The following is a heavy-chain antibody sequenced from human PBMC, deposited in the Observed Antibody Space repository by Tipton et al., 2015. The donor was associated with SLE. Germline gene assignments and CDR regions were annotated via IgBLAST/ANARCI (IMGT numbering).Heavy chain of an antibody. CDR1: GFSFSTYA. V-gene: IGHV3-30-3*01. J-gene: IGHJ3*02. CDR3: ARARYCSGGSCYGAAFDI. D-gene: IGHD2-15*01. Sequence: LRLSCAASGFSFSTYAMYWVRQAPGKGLEWVAVISYDGSNKYYADSVKGRFTISRDNSKNTLYLQMNSLRAEDTAVYYCARARYCSGGSCYGAAFDIWGQGTMVTVSS. CDR2: ISYDGSNK.